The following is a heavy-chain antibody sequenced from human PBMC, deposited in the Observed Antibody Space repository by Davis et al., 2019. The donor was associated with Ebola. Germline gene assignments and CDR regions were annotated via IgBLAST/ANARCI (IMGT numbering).Heavy chain of an antibody. D-gene: IGHD3-22*01. Sequence: SETLSLTCTVSAGSVSSGSYYWSWIRQPPGKGLEWIGYIYYSGSTNYNPSLKSRVTISVDTSKNQFSLKLSSVTAADTAVYYCARAPVGYYYDSSGYYSRPGAFDIWGQGTMVTVSS. J-gene: IGHJ3*02. CDR3: ARAPVGYYYDSSGYYSRPGAFDI. V-gene: IGHV4-61*01. CDR1: AGSVSSGSYY. CDR2: IYYSGST.